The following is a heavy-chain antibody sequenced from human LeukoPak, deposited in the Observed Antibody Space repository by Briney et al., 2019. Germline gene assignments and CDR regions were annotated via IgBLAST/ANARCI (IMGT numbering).Heavy chain of an antibody. CDR1: GFTVSSNY. CDR2: IYSGGST. CDR3: AREGKASSGWPDAFDI. D-gene: IGHD6-19*01. J-gene: IGHJ3*02. Sequence: GGSLRLSCAASGFTVSSNYMSWVRQAPGKGLEWVSVIYSGGSTYYADSVKGRFTISRDNSKNTLYLQMNSLRAEDTAVYYCAREGKASSGWPDAFDIWGQGTMVTVSS. V-gene: IGHV3-53*01.